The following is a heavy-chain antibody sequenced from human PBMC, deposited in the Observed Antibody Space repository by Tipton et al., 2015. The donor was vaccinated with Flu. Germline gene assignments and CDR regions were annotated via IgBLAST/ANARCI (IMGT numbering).Heavy chain of an antibody. V-gene: IGHV1-46*01. CDR2: INPSGGST. CDR3: ARDLSFDY. Sequence: QLVQSGPEVKMPGASVKVSCKASGYTFTGYFMHWVRQAPGQRLEWVAIINPSGGSTKYTQKFQGRVTVTRDTSTSTVYMELSSLRSEDTAVYYCARDLSFDYWGQGTLVTVS. CDR1: GYTFTGYF. J-gene: IGHJ4*02.